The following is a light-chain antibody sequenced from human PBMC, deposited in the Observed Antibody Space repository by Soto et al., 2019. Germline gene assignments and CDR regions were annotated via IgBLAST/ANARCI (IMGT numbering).Light chain of an antibody. CDR1: SSDVGGYNY. J-gene: IGLJ2*01. CDR3: SSYAGSNNFVV. Sequence: QSALTQPPSASGSPGHSVTISCTGTSSDVGGYNYVSWYQQHSGKAPNLMIYEVSKRPSGVPDRFSGSKSGNTASLTVSGLQAEDEADYYCSSYAGSNNFVVFGGGTKVTVL. V-gene: IGLV2-8*01. CDR2: EVS.